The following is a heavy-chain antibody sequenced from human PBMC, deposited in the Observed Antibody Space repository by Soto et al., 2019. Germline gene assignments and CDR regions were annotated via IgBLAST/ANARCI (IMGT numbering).Heavy chain of an antibody. CDR2: INAGNGNT. CDR3: ARDSSGYYLYWYFEL. J-gene: IGHJ2*01. D-gene: IGHD3-22*01. V-gene: IGHV1-3*01. Sequence: ASVKVSCKASGYTFTIYSMHWVRQAPGQRLEWMGWINAGNGNTKYSQKFQGRVTITRDTSASTAYMELSSLRSEDTAVYYCARDSSGYYLYWYFELWGRGTLVSVSS. CDR1: GYTFTIYS.